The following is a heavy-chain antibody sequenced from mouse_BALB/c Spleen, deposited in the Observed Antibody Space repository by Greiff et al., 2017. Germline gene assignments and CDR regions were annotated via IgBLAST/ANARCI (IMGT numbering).Heavy chain of an antibody. CDR2: ISYDGSN. J-gene: IGHJ3*01. D-gene: IGHD1-1*01. CDR1: GYSITSGYY. V-gene: IGHV3-6*02. Sequence: EVKLQESGPGLVKPSQSLSLTCSVTGYSITSGYYWNWIRQFPGNKLEWMGYISYDGSNNYNPSLKNRISITRDTSKNQFFLKLNSVTTEDTATYYCATEGYYYGSSSAWFAYWGQGTLVTVSA. CDR3: ATEGYYYGSSSAWFAY.